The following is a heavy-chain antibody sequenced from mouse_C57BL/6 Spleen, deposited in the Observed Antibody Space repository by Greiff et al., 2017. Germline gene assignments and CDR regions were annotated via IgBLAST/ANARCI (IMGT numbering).Heavy chain of an antibody. CDR2: IYPSDSET. D-gene: IGHD2-10*01. Sequence: VQLQQLGAELVRPGSSVKLSCKASGYPFTSYWMDWVKQRPGQGLEWIGNIYPSDSETHYNQKFKDKATLTVDKSSSTAYMQLSSLASEDSAVYYCASPYYGNFGGFAYWGQGTLVTVSA. CDR3: ASPYYGNFGGFAY. J-gene: IGHJ3*01. V-gene: IGHV1-61*01. CDR1: GYPFTSYW.